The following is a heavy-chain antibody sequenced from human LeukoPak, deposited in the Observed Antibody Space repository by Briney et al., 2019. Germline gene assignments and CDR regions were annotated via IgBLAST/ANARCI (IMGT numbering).Heavy chain of an antibody. CDR2: IYYSGST. Sequence: SETLSLTCTVSGGSISSGGYYWSWLRQHPGKGLEWIGYIYYSGSTYYNPSLKSRVTISVDTSKNQFSLKLSSVTAADTAVYYCARGGHDYGDYLFDYWGQGTLVTVSS. CDR1: GGSISSGGYY. J-gene: IGHJ4*02. CDR3: ARGGHDYGDYLFDY. D-gene: IGHD4-17*01. V-gene: IGHV4-31*03.